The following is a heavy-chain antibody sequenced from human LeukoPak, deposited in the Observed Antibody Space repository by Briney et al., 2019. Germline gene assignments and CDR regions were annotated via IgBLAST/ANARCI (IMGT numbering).Heavy chain of an antibody. J-gene: IGHJ6*02. D-gene: IGHD3-3*01. CDR2: ISGSAGST. Sequence: GGSLRLSCAASGFTFSSYAMNWVRQAPGKGLEWVSGISGSAGSTYYADFVKGRFSISRDNSKNSLYLQMNSLRAEDTAVYYCAKGGRSDIKYGMDVWGQGTTVTVSS. CDR1: GFTFSSYA. V-gene: IGHV3-23*01. CDR3: AKGGRSDIKYGMDV.